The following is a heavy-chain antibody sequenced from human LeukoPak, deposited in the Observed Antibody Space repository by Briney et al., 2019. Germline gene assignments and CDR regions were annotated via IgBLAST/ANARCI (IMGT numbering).Heavy chain of an antibody. J-gene: IGHJ4*02. CDR3: AKSDDGGLYYFDY. D-gene: IGHD3-16*01. Sequence: GGSLRLPCAASGFTFSSYGMHWVRQAPGKGLEWVAVISYDGSKKYYADSVKGRFTISRDNSKNTLYLQMNSLRAEDTAVYYCAKSDDGGLYYFDYWGQGTLVTVSS. V-gene: IGHV3-30*18. CDR2: ISYDGSKK. CDR1: GFTFSSYG.